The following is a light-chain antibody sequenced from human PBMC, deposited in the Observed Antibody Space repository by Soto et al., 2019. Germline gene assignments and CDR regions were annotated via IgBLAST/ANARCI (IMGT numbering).Light chain of an antibody. CDR2: DVS. J-gene: IGLJ3*02. Sequence: QSALTQPRSVSGSPGQSVTISCTGTNSDVGGYNYVSWYQQYPGKAPKLMISDVSERPSGVPDRFSGSKSGNTASLTISGLQAEDEADYYCCSYVDTDTWVFGGGTKVTVL. V-gene: IGLV2-11*01. CDR3: CSYVDTDTWV. CDR1: NSDVGGYNY.